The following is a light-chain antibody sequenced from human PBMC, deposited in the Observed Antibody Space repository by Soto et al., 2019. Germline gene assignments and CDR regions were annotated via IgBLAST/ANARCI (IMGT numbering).Light chain of an antibody. Sequence: DIPLTHSPSTLSASVGDRVTIACRASRSIINWLAWYQQKPGKAPKLLIYDASDLETGVPSRFSGSGSGTGFTFTISSLQPEDFATYYCQQYESLPLTFGQGTRLEIK. J-gene: IGKJ5*01. V-gene: IGKV1-33*01. CDR2: DAS. CDR3: QQYESLPLT. CDR1: RSIINW.